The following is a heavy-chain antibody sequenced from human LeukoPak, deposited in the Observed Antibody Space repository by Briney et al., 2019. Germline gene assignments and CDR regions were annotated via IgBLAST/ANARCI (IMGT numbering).Heavy chain of an antibody. CDR3: AKAGTITMVRGVITH. V-gene: IGHV3-9*01. D-gene: IGHD3-10*01. CDR1: GFTFDDYA. J-gene: IGHJ4*02. Sequence: GGSLRLSCAASGFTFDDYAMHWVRQAPGKGLEWVSGISWNSGSIGYADSVKGRFTISRDNAKNSLYLQMNSLRAEDTALYYCAKAGTITMVRGVITHWGQGTLVTVSS. CDR2: ISWNSGSI.